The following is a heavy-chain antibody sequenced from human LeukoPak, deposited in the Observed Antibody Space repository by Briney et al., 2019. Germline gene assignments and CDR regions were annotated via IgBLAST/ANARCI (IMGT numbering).Heavy chain of an antibody. CDR1: GFTFSSYW. J-gene: IGHJ4*02. CDR3: ARVSGSYCYFDY. Sequence: GGSLRLSCAASGFTFSSYWMSWVRQAPGKGLGWVANINKDGSEKYYVDSVKGRFTISRDNAKNSLYLQINSLRAEDPAVYYCARVSGSYCYFDYWGQGTLVTVSS. CDR2: INKDGSEK. D-gene: IGHD1-26*01. V-gene: IGHV3-7*01.